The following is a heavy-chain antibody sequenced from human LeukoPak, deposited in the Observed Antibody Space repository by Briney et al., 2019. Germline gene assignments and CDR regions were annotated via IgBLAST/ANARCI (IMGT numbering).Heavy chain of an antibody. CDR2: ISPTGEGT. CDR3: ARDAGGAWPFDD. J-gene: IGHJ4*02. Sequence: GGSLRLSCAASGFAFSNTGMTWVRQAPGRGLEWVSTISPTGEGTHYADSVKGRFTISRGNSKNTLSLEMNSLRADDTATYYCARDAGGAWPFDDWGQGTRGIVSA. D-gene: IGHD4-17*01. CDR1: GFAFSNTG. V-gene: IGHV3-23*01.